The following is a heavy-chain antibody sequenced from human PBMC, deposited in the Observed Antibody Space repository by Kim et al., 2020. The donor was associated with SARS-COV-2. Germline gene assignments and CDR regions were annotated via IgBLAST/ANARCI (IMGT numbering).Heavy chain of an antibody. D-gene: IGHD1-26*01. CDR1: GFTFGNSG. J-gene: IGHJ3*01. CDR3: GTGGRNGVAF. V-gene: IGHV3-15*01. Sequence: GGSLRLSCAASGFTFGNSGMSWVRQAPGKGLEWVGRIKSKTGGGTIDYAAPVRGRFIISRADSKITLYMQMNSLKPEDTGLYYCGTGGRNGVAF. CDR2: IKSKTGGGTI.